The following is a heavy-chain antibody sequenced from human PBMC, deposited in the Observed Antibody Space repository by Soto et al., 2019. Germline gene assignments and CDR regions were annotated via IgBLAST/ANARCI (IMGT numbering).Heavy chain of an antibody. CDR2: INPNSGGT. D-gene: IGHD6-19*01. Sequence: ASVKVSCKASGYTFTGYYMHWVRQAPGQGLEWMGWINPNSGGTNYAQKFQGWVTMTRDTSISTAYMELSRLRSDDTAVYYCAREQLGSSGWYFDYWGQGTLVTVSS. CDR1: GYTFTGYY. CDR3: AREQLGSSGWYFDY. J-gene: IGHJ4*02. V-gene: IGHV1-2*04.